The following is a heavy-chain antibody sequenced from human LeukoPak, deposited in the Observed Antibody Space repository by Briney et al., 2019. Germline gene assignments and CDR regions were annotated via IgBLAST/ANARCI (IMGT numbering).Heavy chain of an antibody. CDR2: IKQDGSEK. J-gene: IGHJ6*03. CDR1: GFTFSSYW. V-gene: IGHV3-7*01. Sequence: RSLRLSCAASGFTFSSYWMSWVRQAPGKGLEWVANIKQDGSEKYYVDSVKGRFTISRDNAKNSLYLRMNSLRAEDTAVYYCAREDLSGSYYYMDVWGKGTTVTVSS. CDR3: AREDLSGSYYYMDV. D-gene: IGHD1-26*01.